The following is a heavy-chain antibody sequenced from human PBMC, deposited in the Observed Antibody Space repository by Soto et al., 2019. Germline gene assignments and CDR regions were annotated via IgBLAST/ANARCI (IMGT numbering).Heavy chain of an antibody. D-gene: IGHD6-19*01. Sequence: QVTLKESGPVLVRPTETLTLTCTVSGFSLSNAKMGVSWIRQPPGKAPEWLAHIFSNDEKSYNTSLQNRLTISEDTSKSQVVLTMTNTDPADTATYYCARRRSGWFLFDAGGQGTLVTVSS. CDR1: GFSLSNAKMG. CDR2: IFSNDEK. V-gene: IGHV2-26*01. CDR3: ARRRSGWFLFDA. J-gene: IGHJ5*02.